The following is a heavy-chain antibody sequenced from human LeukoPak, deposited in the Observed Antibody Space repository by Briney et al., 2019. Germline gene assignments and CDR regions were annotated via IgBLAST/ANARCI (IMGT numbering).Heavy chain of an antibody. V-gene: IGHV3-48*04. D-gene: IGHD6-13*01. CDR3: AKGRSWTLDY. CDR2: ISHTGSTM. CDR1: GFSFSSYS. J-gene: IGHJ4*02. Sequence: GGSLRLSCAASGFSFSSYSMNWVRQAPGKGLEWVSYISHTGSTMSYADSVKGRFTISRDNARNSLYLQMNSLRAEDTAVYYCAKGRSWTLDYWGQGTLVTVSS.